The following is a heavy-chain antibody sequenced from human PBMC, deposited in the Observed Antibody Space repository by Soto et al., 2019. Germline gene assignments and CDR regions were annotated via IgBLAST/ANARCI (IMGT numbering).Heavy chain of an antibody. J-gene: IGHJ4*02. CDR2: IYYSGST. D-gene: IGHD2-15*01. CDR3: ARQTRRYCSGGSCRPFDY. Sequence: SETLSLTCTVSGDSISPYYWSWIRQPPGKGLEWVGYIYYSGSTNYNPSLKSRVTISVDTSKNQFSLKLSSVTAADTAVYYCARQTRRYCSGGSCRPFDYWGQGTLVTVSS. V-gene: IGHV4-59*08. CDR1: GDSISPYY.